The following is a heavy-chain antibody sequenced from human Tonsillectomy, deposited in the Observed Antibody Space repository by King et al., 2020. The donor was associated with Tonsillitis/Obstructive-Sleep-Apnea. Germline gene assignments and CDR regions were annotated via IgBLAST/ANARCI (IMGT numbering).Heavy chain of an antibody. V-gene: IGHV4-34*01. D-gene: IGHD2-2*01. CDR1: GGSFSDYY. Sequence: VQLQQWGAGLLKPSETLSLTCAVYGGSFSDYYWSWIRQPPGKGLEWIGEIDHSGTTNYNPSLKSRVTISLDTSKNQFSLQLSSVTAADTAVYYCARGGSSTSLYYYYMDGWGKGTTVTVS. CDR2: IDHSGTT. CDR3: ARGGSSTSLYYYYMDG. J-gene: IGHJ6*03.